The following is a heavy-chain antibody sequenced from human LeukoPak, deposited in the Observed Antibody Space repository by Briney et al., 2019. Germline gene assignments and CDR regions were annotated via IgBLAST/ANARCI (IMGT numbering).Heavy chain of an antibody. Sequence: SETLSLTCAVYGGSFSGYYWSWIRRPPGKGLEWIGEINHSGSTNYNPSLKSRVTISVDTYKNQFSLKLSSVTAADTAVYYCARDPTDAFDIWGQGTMVTVSS. CDR3: ARDPTDAFDI. V-gene: IGHV4-34*01. D-gene: IGHD4-17*01. J-gene: IGHJ3*02. CDR2: INHSGST. CDR1: GGSFSGYY.